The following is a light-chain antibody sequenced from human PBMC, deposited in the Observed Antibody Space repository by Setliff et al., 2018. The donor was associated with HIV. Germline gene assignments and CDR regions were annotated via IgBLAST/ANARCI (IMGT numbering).Light chain of an antibody. CDR1: RTNIGEGYD. CDR3: QSYDTRPNGWV. J-gene: IGLJ3*02. CDR2: GNY. V-gene: IGLV1-40*01. Sequence: QSVLTPPPSVSGAPGQRVIISCTGSRTNIGEGYDVHWFQQLPGTAPRLLVCGNYNRPSGVPDRFSGSKSGTSGSLVITGLQAEDEADYYCQSYDTRPNGWVFGGGTKVTVL.